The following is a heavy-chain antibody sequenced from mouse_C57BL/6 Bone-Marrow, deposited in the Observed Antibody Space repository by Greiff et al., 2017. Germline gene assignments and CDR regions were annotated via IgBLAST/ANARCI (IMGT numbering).Heavy chain of an antibody. J-gene: IGHJ1*03. CDR3: AREGITTVVATRWYFDV. Sequence: QVHVKQSGAELVRPGASVKLSCKASGYTFTDYYINWVKQRPGQGLEWIARIYPGSGNTYYNEKFKGKATLTAEKSSSAAYMQLSSLTSEDSAVYFCAREGITTVVATRWYFDVWGTGTTVTVSS. CDR2: IYPGSGNT. V-gene: IGHV1-76*01. D-gene: IGHD1-1*01. CDR1: GYTFTDYY.